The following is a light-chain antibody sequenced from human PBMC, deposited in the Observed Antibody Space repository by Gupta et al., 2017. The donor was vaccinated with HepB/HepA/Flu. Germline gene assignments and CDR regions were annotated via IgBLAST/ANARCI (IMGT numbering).Light chain of an antibody. V-gene: IGKV1-5*03. J-gene: IGKJ4*01. Sequence: DIQMTQSPSTLSPSVGDRVSITCRASQSIDSWLAWYQQKPGKAPKLLIYRASTLESGVPSRFSGSESGTEFTLTISSLQPDDSATYYCQQYKSYPLTFGGGTKVEIK. CDR1: QSIDSW. CDR3: QQYKSYPLT. CDR2: RAS.